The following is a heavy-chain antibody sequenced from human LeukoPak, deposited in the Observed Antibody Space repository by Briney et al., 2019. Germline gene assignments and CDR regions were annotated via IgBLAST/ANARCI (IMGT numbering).Heavy chain of an antibody. CDR1: GYTLTSYY. V-gene: IGHV1-46*01. J-gene: IGHJ4*02. CDR2: INPSGGST. Sequence: ASVKVSCKASGYTLTSYYMHWVRQAPGQGLEWMGIINPSGGSTSYAQKFQGRVTVTRDTSTSTVHMELSGLRSEDTAVYYCARDQEGFDYWGQGTLVTVSS. CDR3: ARDQEGFDY.